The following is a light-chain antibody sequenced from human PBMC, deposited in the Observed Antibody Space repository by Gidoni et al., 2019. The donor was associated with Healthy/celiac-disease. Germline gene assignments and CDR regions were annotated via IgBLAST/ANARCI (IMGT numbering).Light chain of an antibody. CDR3: AAWDDSLNGPEVV. Sequence: QSVLTQPPSASGTPGQRVTISCSGSSSNIGSNNVNWYQQLLGTSLKLLIYSNNQRPSGVPDRFSGSKSGTSASLAISGLQSEDEADYYCAAWDDSLNGPEVVFGGGTKLTVL. V-gene: IGLV1-44*01. J-gene: IGLJ2*01. CDR1: SSNIGSNN. CDR2: SNN.